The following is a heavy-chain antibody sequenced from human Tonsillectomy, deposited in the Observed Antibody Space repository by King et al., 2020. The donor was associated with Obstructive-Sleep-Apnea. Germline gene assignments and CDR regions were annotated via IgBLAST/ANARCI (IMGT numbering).Heavy chain of an antibody. J-gene: IGHJ4*02. CDR2: IKQDGSEK. CDR3: ARYSTSSCRGFDC. D-gene: IGHD6-6*01. CDR1: GFTFSTYW. V-gene: IGHV3-7*03. Sequence: QLVQSGGGLVQPGGSLRLPCAASGFTFSTYWMNWVRQAPGKGLEWVANIKQDGSEKYYVDSVKGRFTISRDKAKNSLYLQMNSLRAEDTAVYYCARYSTSSCRGFDCWGQGTLVTVSS.